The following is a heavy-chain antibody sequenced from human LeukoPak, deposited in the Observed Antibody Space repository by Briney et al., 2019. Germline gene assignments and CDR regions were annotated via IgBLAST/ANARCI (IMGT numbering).Heavy chain of an antibody. Sequence: PSETLSLTCTVSGGSISSSGYYWGWIRQPPGKGLEWIGSVSYSGSTYYNPSLKSPVSISVDTSKSQFSLNLSSVTAADTAVYYCARRMGVYRGHWYFDLWGRGTLVTVSS. CDR2: VSYSGST. V-gene: IGHV4-39*01. CDR1: GGSISSSGYY. CDR3: ARRMGVYRGHWYFDL. J-gene: IGHJ2*01. D-gene: IGHD1-26*01.